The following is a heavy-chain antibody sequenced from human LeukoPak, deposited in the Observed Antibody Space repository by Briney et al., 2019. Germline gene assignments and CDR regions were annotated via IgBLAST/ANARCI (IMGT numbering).Heavy chain of an antibody. V-gene: IGHV4-4*07. J-gene: IGHJ6*03. D-gene: IGHD5-18*01. CDR3: ARDGRGTAMPEIAGYYYYYMDV. Sequence: SETLSLTCTASGGSISSYYWSWIRQPAGKGLEWIGRIYTSGSTNYNPSLKSRVTMSVDTSKNQFSLKLSSVTAADTAVYYCARDGRGTAMPEIAGYYYYYMDVWGKGTTVTISS. CDR2: IYTSGST. CDR1: GGSISSYY.